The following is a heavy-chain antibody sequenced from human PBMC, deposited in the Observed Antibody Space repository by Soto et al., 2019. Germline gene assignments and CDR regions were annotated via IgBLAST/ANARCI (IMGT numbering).Heavy chain of an antibody. Sequence: PGGCLRRSSGAYRLTFRRIGLNRFHKAPGTWMEWLSSISDSGHEIDYADSVKGRFTISRDNAKNSLFLQMNSLRGEDTAVYYCARSGLALPDSASHWFDPWGHGTLVTAPQ. CDR3: ARSGLALPDSASHWFDP. CDR2: ISDSGHEI. V-gene: IGHV3-21*01. CDR1: RLTFRRIG. D-gene: IGHD6-19*01. J-gene: IGHJ5*02.